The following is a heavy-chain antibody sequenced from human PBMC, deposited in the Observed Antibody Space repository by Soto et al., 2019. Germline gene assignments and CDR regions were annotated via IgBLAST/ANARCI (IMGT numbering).Heavy chain of an antibody. J-gene: IGHJ6*02. Sequence: EVQLVESGGGLVKPGGSLRLSCAASGFTFSTYSMNWVRQAPGKGLEWVSSISSSSGYIYYEHSVKGRFTISRDDAKNSLSLQMNSLRAEDTAVYYCARVRSYSYGQGYGMDVWGQGTTVTVSS. CDR1: GFTFSTYS. CDR2: ISSSSGYI. D-gene: IGHD5-18*01. V-gene: IGHV3-21*01. CDR3: ARVRSYSYGQGYGMDV.